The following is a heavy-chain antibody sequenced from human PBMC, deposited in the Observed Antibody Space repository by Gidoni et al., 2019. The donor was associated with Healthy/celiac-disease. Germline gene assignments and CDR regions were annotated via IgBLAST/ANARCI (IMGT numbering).Heavy chain of an antibody. D-gene: IGHD3-10*01. J-gene: IGHJ6*02. CDR2: IYSGGST. CDR3: ARDNHYYGSGSQGMDV. Sequence: EVQLVETGGGLIQPGGSLRLSYAASGFTVSSNYMSWVRQAPGKGLEWVSVIYSGGSTYYADSGKGRFTISRDNSKNTLYLQMNSLRAEDTAVYYCARDNHYYGSGSQGMDVWGQGTTVTVSS. CDR1: GFTVSSNY. V-gene: IGHV3-53*02.